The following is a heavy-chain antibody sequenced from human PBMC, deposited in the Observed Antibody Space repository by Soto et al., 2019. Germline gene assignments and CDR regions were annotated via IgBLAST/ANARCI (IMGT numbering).Heavy chain of an antibody. CDR3: ARFGLVTFDC. D-gene: IGHD3-3*01. V-gene: IGHV3-21*01. CDR2: ISPSGSYM. Sequence: EMQLVESGGGLVKPGGSLRLSCAASGFIFNTYSMDWVRQAPGKGLEWVASISPSGSYMYYGDSLKGRFTVSRDNAKNSLYLQMDSLSAEDTAIYYCARFGLVTFDCWGQGTLVTVSS. CDR1: GFIFNTYS. J-gene: IGHJ4*02.